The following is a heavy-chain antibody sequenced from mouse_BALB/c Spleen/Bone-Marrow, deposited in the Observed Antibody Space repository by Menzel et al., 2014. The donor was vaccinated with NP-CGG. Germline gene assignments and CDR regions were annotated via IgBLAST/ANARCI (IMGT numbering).Heavy chain of an antibody. V-gene: IGHV4-1*02. Sequence: VQLKQSGGGLVQPGGSLKLSCAASGFDFSRYWMNWVRQAPGKGLEWIGEINPDSSAIIYTPSQKDKFIISRDNAKNTLFLQMSEVRSEDTALYYCARPYYRYLYFDYWGQGTTLTVSS. J-gene: IGHJ2*01. CDR2: INPDSSAI. CDR1: GFDFSRYW. D-gene: IGHD2-14*01. CDR3: ARPYYRYLYFDY.